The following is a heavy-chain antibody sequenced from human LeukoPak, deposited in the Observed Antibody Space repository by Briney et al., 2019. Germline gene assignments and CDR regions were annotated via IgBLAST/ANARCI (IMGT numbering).Heavy chain of an antibody. D-gene: IGHD6-13*01. CDR3: ARVHHSSSWGTDDC. J-gene: IGHJ4*02. Sequence: GSLRLSCAASGFTFSSYWMTWVRQAPGKGLEWVANIKEDGSEKYYVDSVRGRFTISRDNAKYSLYLHMNSLRAEDTAVYYCARVHHSSSWGTDDCWGQGALVAVSS. V-gene: IGHV3-7*01. CDR2: IKEDGSEK. CDR1: GFTFSSYW.